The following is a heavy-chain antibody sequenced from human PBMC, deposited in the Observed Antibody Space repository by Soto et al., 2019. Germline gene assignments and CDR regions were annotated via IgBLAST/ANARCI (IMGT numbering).Heavy chain of an antibody. J-gene: IGHJ6*02. CDR3: ARVPFSSSWYNDYYYYYGMDV. CDR1: GGTFSSYT. CDR2: IIPILGIA. Sequence: SVKVSCKASGGTFSSYTISWVRQAPGQGLEWMGKIIPILGIAKYSQKFQGRVTITRDTSASTAYMELSSLSFEDTAVYYCARVPFSSSWYNDYYYYYGMDVWGQGTTVTVSS. V-gene: IGHV1-69*02. D-gene: IGHD6-13*01.